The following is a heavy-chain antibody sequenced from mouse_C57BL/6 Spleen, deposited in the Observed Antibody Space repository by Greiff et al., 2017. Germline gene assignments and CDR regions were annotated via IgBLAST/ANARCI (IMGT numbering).Heavy chain of an antibody. J-gene: IGHJ4*01. Sequence: QVQLQQSGAELARPGASVKMSCKASGYTFTSYTMHWVKQRPGQGLEWIGYINPSSGYTKYNQKFKDKATLTADKSSSTAYMQLSSLTSEDSAVYYCARGLTGTMDYWGQGTSVTVSS. CDR1: GYTFTSYT. CDR2: INPSSGYT. CDR3: ARGLTGTMDY. D-gene: IGHD4-1*01. V-gene: IGHV1-4*01.